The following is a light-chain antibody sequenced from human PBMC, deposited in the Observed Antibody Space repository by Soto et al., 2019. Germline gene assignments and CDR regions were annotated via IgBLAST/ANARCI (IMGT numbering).Light chain of an antibody. J-gene: IGKJ5*01. CDR1: HSAGNN. V-gene: IGKV3-15*01. CDR2: AAC. Sequence: EIVMTQSPATLSVSPAERATLSGRASHSAGNNVAGYQQKPGRAPRLLVYAACNRATGVPASFSGSWAGTEFTLTISRLQSEDFAVYYCQQYNNWITFGQGTRLEIK. CDR3: QQYNNWIT.